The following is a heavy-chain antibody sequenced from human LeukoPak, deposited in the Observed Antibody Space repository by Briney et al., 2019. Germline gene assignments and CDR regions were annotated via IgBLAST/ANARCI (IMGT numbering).Heavy chain of an antibody. CDR1: GNTPTELF. Sequence: GPVKVSWKVFGNTPTELFIHWVGPAPGKRLEGMGGFDPEDGETIYAQKFQGRVTMTEDTSTDTAYMELSSLRSEDTAVYYCATDSKYRDGYNSWGQGTLVTVSS. CDR2: FDPEDGET. J-gene: IGHJ4*02. D-gene: IGHD5-24*01. V-gene: IGHV1-24*01. CDR3: ATDSKYRDGYNS.